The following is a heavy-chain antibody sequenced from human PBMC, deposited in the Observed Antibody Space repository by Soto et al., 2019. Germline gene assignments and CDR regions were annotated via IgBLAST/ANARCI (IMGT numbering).Heavy chain of an antibody. Sequence: QVQLVQSGAEVKKPGASVKVSCKASGYTFTSYDINWVRQATGQGLEWMGWMNPNSGNTGYAQKFQGRVTLTXXTXKXXAYMELSSLRSEDTAVYYCARSIRYFDWLLWYFDYWGQGTLVTVSS. J-gene: IGHJ4*02. V-gene: IGHV1-8*01. D-gene: IGHD3-9*01. CDR3: ARSIRYFDWLLWYFDY. CDR1: GYTFTSYD. CDR2: MNPNSGNT.